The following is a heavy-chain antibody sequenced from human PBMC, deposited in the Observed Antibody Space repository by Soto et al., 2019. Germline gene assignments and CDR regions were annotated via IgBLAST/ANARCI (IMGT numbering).Heavy chain of an antibody. Sequence: SETLSLTCTVSGGSISSYYWSWIRQPPGKGLEWIGYIYYSGSTNYNPPLKSRVTISVDTSKNQFSLKLSSVTAADTAVYYCARVAARRNYYYYMDVWGKGTTVTVSS. CDR3: ARVAARRNYYYYMDV. CDR2: IYYSGST. CDR1: GGSISSYY. V-gene: IGHV4-59*08. D-gene: IGHD6-6*01. J-gene: IGHJ6*03.